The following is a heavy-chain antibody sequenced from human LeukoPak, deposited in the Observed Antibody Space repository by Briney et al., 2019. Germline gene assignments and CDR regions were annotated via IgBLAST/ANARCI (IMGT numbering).Heavy chain of an antibody. J-gene: IGHJ4*02. D-gene: IGHD3-3*02. CDR3: AKDSPEAHFWSGYTFYFDY. CDR2: ISGSGGST. Sequence: GGSLRLSCAASGFTVSRNYMSWVRQAPGKGLEWVSAISGSGGSTYYADSVKGRFTISRDNSKNTLYLQMNSLRAEDTAVYYCAKDSPEAHFWSGYTFYFDYWGQGTLVTVSS. CDR1: GFTVSRNY. V-gene: IGHV3-23*01.